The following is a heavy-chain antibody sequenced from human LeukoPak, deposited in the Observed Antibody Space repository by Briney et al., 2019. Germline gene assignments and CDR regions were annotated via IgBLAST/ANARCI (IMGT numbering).Heavy chain of an antibody. Sequence: ASVKVSCKASGYTFTGYYMHWVRQAPGQGLEWMGWISPNSGGTNYAQKFQSRVTMTRDTSISTAYMELSRLRSDDTAVYYCARGWEYQLLLRGRGWFDPWGQGTLVTVSS. J-gene: IGHJ5*02. CDR1: GYTFTGYY. V-gene: IGHV1-2*02. CDR3: ARGWEYQLLLRGRGWFDP. CDR2: ISPNSGGT. D-gene: IGHD2-2*01.